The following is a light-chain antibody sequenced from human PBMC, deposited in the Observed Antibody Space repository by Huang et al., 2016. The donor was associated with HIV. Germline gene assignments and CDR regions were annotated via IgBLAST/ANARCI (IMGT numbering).Light chain of an antibody. CDR3: QQSFSVPRT. Sequence: IQMTQSPPSLSASVGDRVTFTCRANQTISKSLNWYQQKPERAPKLLIYTASTLESGVPSRCSGSGSGSRFTLNITNLQPEDFATYYCQQSFSVPRTFG. CDR1: QTISKS. J-gene: IGKJ1*01. V-gene: IGKV1-39*01. CDR2: TAS.